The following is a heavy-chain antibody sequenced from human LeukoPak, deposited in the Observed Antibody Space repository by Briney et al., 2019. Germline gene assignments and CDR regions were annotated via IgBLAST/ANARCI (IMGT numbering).Heavy chain of an antibody. CDR3: ARWGSSSIDVTALDI. CDR1: GGSISSGDYY. J-gene: IGHJ3*02. V-gene: IGHV4-30-4*01. Sequence: PSETLSLTCTVSGGSISSGDYYWSWIRQPPGKGLEWIGYIYYSGSTYYNPSLKSRVTISVDTSKNQFSLKLSSVTAADTAVYYCARWGSSSIDVTALDIWGQGTMVTVSS. CDR2: IYYSGST. D-gene: IGHD6-6*01.